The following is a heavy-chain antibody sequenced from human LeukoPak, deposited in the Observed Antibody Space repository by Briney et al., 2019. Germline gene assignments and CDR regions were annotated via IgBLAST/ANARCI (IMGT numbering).Heavy chain of an antibody. CDR3: TRGSGWYQVGDY. J-gene: IGHJ4*02. CDR1: GFTFSSYS. CDR2: IKSKTDGGTT. Sequence: GGSLRLSCAASGFTFSSYSMNWVRQAPGKGLEWVGRIKSKTDGGTTDYAAPVKGRFTISRDDSKNTLYLQMNSLKTEDTAVYYCTRGSGWYQVGDYWGQGTLVTVSS. D-gene: IGHD6-19*01. V-gene: IGHV3-15*01.